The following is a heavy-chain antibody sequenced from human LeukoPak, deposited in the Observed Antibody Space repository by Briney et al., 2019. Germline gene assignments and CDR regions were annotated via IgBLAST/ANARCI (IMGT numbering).Heavy chain of an antibody. CDR2: IIPVLDTP. CDR3: ARGWGEYSFGNE. V-gene: IGHV1-69*04. J-gene: IGHJ4*02. Sequence: SVKFSCKASGGTFSSYAIIWVRQAPGQGLEWMGRIIPVLDTPIYAQKFEGRVTITADKSTSTVNMELSSLRSDDTAVYYCARGWGEYSFGNEWGQGTQVTVSS. D-gene: IGHD5-12*01. CDR1: GGTFSSYA.